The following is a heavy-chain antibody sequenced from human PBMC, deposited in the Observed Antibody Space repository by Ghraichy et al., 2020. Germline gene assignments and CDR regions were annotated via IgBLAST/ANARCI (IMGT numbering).Heavy chain of an antibody. J-gene: IGHJ6*02. Sequence: GGSLRLSCTGSGFAFSSYSMNWVRQAPGKGLEWVSFIRSSSSAKQYADSVKGRFTISRDNAKNTLYLQMNNLRAADTAVYYCASRVAAGLYRYGLDAWGQGPTVTVSS. CDR2: IRSSSSAK. D-gene: IGHD2-2*02. CDR1: GFAFSSYS. CDR3: ASRVAAGLYRYGLDA. V-gene: IGHV3-48*04.